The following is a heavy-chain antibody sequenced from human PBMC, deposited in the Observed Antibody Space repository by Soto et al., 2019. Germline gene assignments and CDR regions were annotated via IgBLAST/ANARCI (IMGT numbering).Heavy chain of an antibody. CDR2: ISSSSGYT. D-gene: IGHD6-19*01. Sequence: LRLSCAASGFTFSDYYMSWIRQAPGKGLEWVSYISSSSGYTNYADSVKGRFTISRDNAKNSLYLQMNSLRAEDTAVYYCARGSSGWRHQAAFAIWSQGTMVTGS. CDR3: ARGSSGWRHQAAFAI. V-gene: IGHV3-11*06. CDR1: GFTFSDYY. J-gene: IGHJ3*02.